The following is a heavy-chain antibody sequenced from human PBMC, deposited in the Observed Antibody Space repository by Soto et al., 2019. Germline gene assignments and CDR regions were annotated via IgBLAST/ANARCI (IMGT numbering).Heavy chain of an antibody. D-gene: IGHD3-10*01. CDR3: ARARDSSGSYYKKGAFDI. CDR2: IKQDGSEK. J-gene: IGHJ3*02. CDR1: GFTFSSYW. Sequence: GGSLRLSCAASGFTFSSYWMSWVRQAPGKGLEWVANIKQDGSEKYYVDSVKSRFTISRDNAKNSLYMQMNSLRAEDTAVYYCARARDSSGSYYKKGAFDIWGQGTMVTVSS. V-gene: IGHV3-7*03.